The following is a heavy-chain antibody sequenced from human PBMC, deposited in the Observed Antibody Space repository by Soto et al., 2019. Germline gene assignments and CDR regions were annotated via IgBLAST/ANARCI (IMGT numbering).Heavy chain of an antibody. D-gene: IGHD3-3*01. CDR3: GMGGSGYYEWGWFDP. V-gene: IGHV1-69*02. Sequence: QVQLVQSGAEVKKPGSSVKVSCKASGGTFSSYTISWVRQSPGQGLEWMGRIIPILGIADYAQKFQGRVTITADKSTSTAYMELSSLSSEDTAVYYCGMGGSGYYEWGWFDPWGQGTLVTVSS. CDR2: IIPILGIA. CDR1: GGTFSSYT. J-gene: IGHJ5*02.